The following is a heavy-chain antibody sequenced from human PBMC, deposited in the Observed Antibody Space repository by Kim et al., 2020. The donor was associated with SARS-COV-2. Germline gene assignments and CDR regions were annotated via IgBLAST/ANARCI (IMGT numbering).Heavy chain of an antibody. CDR3: AKDPMVRGGKHNYFDY. CDR1: GFTFSSYA. V-gene: IGHV3-23*01. CDR2: ISGSGGST. J-gene: IGHJ4*02. D-gene: IGHD3-10*01. Sequence: GGSLRLSCAASGFTFSSYAMSWVRQAPGKGLEWVSAISGSGGSTYYADSVKGRFTISRDNSKNTLYLQMNSLRAEDTAVYYCAKDPMVRGGKHNYFDYWGQGTLVTVSS.